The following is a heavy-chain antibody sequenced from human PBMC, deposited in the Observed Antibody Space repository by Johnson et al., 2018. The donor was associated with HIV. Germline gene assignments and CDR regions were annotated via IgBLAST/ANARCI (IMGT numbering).Heavy chain of an antibody. CDR3: AREYYDSSGYYYGGVSAFDI. V-gene: IGHV3-9*01. CDR2: ISWNSGSI. D-gene: IGHD3-22*01. CDR1: GFTFDDYA. J-gene: IGHJ3*02. Sequence: VQLVESGGGLVQPGRSLRLSCAASGFTFDDYAMHWVRQAPGKGLEWVSGISWNSGSIGYADSVKGRFTISRDNAKNSLYLQMNSLRAEDTAVYYCAREYYDSSGYYYGGVSAFDIWGQGTMVTVSS.